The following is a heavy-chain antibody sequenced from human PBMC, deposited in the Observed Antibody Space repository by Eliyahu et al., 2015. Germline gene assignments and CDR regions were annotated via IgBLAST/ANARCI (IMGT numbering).Heavy chain of an antibody. Sequence: EVQLVESGGGLVQPGGSXXXSXSAXGFXFSSYAMHWVRQAPGKGLEYVSAISSSGGNTYYADSVKGRFTISRDNFKNTLYLQMSSLRPEDTAVYYCVKAGSTDYWYFDLWGRGTLVTVSS. D-gene: IGHD6-13*01. J-gene: IGHJ2*01. CDR3: VKAGSTDYWYFDL. V-gene: IGHV3-64D*08. CDR1: GFXFSSYA. CDR2: ISSSGGNT.